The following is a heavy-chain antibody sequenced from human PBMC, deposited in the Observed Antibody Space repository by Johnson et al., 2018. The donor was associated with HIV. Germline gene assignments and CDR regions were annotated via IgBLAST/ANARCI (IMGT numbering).Heavy chain of an antibody. D-gene: IGHD5-24*01. Sequence: VQLVESGGGLAKPAWSPRLSCAASQFTFSSYYMNCVRQAPGNALELVGQVNPNGGSTYLIDSGKDRFNTSRDNAKNTLHLQMNSLRAEDTAVYYCARGLWPQRWAFDIWGQGTMVTVSS. V-gene: IGHV3-25*03. CDR1: QFTFSSYY. CDR2: VNPNGGST. CDR3: ARGLWPQRWAFDI. J-gene: IGHJ3*02.